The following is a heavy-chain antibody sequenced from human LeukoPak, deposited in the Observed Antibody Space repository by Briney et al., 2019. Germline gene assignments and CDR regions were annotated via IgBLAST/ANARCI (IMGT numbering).Heavy chain of an antibody. V-gene: IGHV3-53*01. CDR3: ARDNGGNSVYFQH. CDR2: IYSGGST. D-gene: IGHD4-23*01. J-gene: IGHJ1*01. Sequence: PGGSLRLSCAASGSTVSSNYMSWVRQAPGKGLEWVSVIYSGGSTYYADSVKGRFTISRDNSKNTLYLQMNSLRAEDTAVYYCARDNGGNSVYFQHWGQGTLVTVSS. CDR1: GSTVSSNY.